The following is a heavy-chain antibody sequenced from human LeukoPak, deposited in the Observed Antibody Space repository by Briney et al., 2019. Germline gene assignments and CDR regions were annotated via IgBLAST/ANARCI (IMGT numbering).Heavy chain of an antibody. Sequence: SETLSLTCTVSGGSISSSSYYWGWIRQPPGKGLEWIGSIYYSGSTNYNPSLKSRVTISVDTSKNQFSLKLSSVTAADTAVYYCARRGIQLWSDAFDIWGQGTMVTVSS. V-gene: IGHV4-39*01. J-gene: IGHJ3*02. CDR2: IYYSGST. CDR3: ARRGIQLWSDAFDI. CDR1: GGSISSSSYY. D-gene: IGHD5-18*01.